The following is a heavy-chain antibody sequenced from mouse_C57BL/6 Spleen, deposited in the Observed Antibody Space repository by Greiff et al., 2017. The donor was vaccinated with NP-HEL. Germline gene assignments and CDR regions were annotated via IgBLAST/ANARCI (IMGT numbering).Heavy chain of an antibody. V-gene: IGHV5-9-1*02. J-gene: IGHJ4*01. Sequence: EVKLQESGGGLVKPGGSLKLSCAASGFTFSSYAMSWVRQTPEKRLEWVAYISSGGDYIYYADTVKGRFTISRDNARNTLYLQMSSLKSVDTAMYYWTRDHYGSSYDAMDYWGQGTSVTVSS. D-gene: IGHD1-1*01. CDR2: ISSGGDYI. CDR1: GFTFSSYA. CDR3: TRDHYGSSYDAMDY.